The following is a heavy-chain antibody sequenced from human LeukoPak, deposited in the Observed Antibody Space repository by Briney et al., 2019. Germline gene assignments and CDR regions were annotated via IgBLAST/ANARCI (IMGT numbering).Heavy chain of an antibody. V-gene: IGHV3-30*04. CDR1: GFSFSVYS. D-gene: IGHD5-24*01. Sequence: TGRSLRLSCAVSGFSFSVYSMHWVRQAPGKGLDWVAYISYDGRNENYADSVKGRFTISRDTSKHTLFLQMNSLTAEDTVVYYCARDIQLVSFDYWGQGTLVTVSS. J-gene: IGHJ4*02. CDR2: ISYDGRNE. CDR3: ARDIQLVSFDY.